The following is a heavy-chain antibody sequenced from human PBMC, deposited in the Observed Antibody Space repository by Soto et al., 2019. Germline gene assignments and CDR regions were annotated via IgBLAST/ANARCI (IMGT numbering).Heavy chain of an antibody. D-gene: IGHD3-9*01. J-gene: IGHJ3*02. CDR2: INPNSGGT. CDR3: ARDSYYDILTGYSRNAFDI. Sequence: SVKVSCKASGYTFNGHYIHWVRQAPVQGLEWMGWINPNSGGTNYAQKFQGRVTLTRDTSISTVYMELSSLRSDDTALYYCARDSYYDILTGYSRNAFDIWGQGTMVTVSS. V-gene: IGHV1-2*02. CDR1: GYTFNGHY.